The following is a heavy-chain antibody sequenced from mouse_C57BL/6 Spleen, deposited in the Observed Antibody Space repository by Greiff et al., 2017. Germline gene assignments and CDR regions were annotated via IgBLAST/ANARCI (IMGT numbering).Heavy chain of an antibody. J-gene: IGHJ2*01. CDR2: IDPSDSYT. CDR1: GYTFTSYW. D-gene: IGHD4-1*01. V-gene: IGHV1-59*01. CDR3: ARPLTGTSYFDY. Sequence: VQLQQSGAELVRPGTSVKLSCKASGYTFTSYWMHWVKQRPGQGLEWIGVIDPSDSYTNYNQKFKGKATLTVDTSSSTAYMQLSSLTSEDSAVYYCARPLTGTSYFDYWGQGTTLTVSS.